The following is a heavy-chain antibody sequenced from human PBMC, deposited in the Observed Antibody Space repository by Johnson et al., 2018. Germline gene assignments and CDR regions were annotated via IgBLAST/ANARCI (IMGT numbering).Heavy chain of an antibody. Sequence: QVQLVESGGDVVQPGRSVRLSCAASGFTFSTQGMHWVRQTPGKGLEWVALILYDGSNKYYADSVEGRFTISRDNSKNTLYMEMNTLSAEDTAVYDRARDLGRGRYCDYWGQGTLVTVSS. D-gene: IGHD2-15*01. V-gene: IGHV3-33*05. CDR3: ARDLGRGRYCDY. J-gene: IGHJ4*02. CDR1: GFTFSTQG. CDR2: ILYDGSNK.